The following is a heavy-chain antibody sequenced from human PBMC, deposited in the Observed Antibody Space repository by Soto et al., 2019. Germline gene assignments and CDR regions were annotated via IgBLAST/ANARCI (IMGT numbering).Heavy chain of an antibody. D-gene: IGHD6-6*01. CDR2: ISYDGSNK. J-gene: IGHJ6*02. V-gene: IGHV3-30*03. CDR1: GFTFSSYG. CDR3: ASREYSSSYYYYYYGMDV. Sequence: GGSLRLSCAASGFTFSSYGMHWVRQAPGKGLEWVAVISYDGSNKYYADSVKGRFTISRDNSKNTLYLQMNSLRAEDTAVYYCASREYSSSYYYYYYGMDVWGQGTTVTVSS.